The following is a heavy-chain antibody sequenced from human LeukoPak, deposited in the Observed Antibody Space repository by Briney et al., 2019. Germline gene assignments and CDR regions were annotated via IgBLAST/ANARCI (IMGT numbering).Heavy chain of an antibody. D-gene: IGHD3-10*01. J-gene: IGHJ3*01. Sequence: GGSLRLSCAASGFTFSSHWMHWVRQVPGRGPVWVSRINLDGSNTIYADSVKGRFTISRDNAKNTLHLQMSSLRAEDTALYYCARDRTDDVGRNYHPMFDLWGQGIMVTVSS. CDR3: ARDRTDDVGRNYHPMFDL. CDR2: INLDGSNT. CDR1: GFTFSSHW. V-gene: IGHV3-74*01.